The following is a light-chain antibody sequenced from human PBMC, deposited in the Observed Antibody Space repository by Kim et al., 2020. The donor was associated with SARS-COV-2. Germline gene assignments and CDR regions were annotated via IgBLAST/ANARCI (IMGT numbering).Light chain of an antibody. V-gene: IGLV1-51*01. CDR3: GTWDSSLSAGV. CDR1: SSNIETND. J-gene: IGLJ3*02. Sequence: GQEVTISCSGSSSNIETNDVSWYQQLPGTAPKLRIYDNNNRPSGIPDRFSGSKSGTSATLGITGLQTGDEADYYCGTWDSSLSAGVFGGGTKVTVL. CDR2: DNN.